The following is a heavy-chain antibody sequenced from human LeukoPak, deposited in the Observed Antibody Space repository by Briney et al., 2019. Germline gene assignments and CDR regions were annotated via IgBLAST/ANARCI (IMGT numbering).Heavy chain of an antibody. D-gene: IGHD5-18*01. CDR2: INHSGST. CDR3: ARGRYSYAS. J-gene: IGHJ4*02. CDR1: GGSFSGYY. V-gene: IGHV4-34*01. Sequence: PSETLSLTCAVCGGSFSGYYWSWIRQPPGKGLEWIGEINHSGSTKYNPSLKSRVTISLETSKNQFSLKLAYLTAADQRVYDCARGRYSYASWGQGTLVTVSS.